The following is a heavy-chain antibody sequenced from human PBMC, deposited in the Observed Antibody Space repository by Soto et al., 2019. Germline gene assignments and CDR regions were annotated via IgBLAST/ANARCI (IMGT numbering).Heavy chain of an antibody. D-gene: IGHD6-19*01. J-gene: IGHJ3*02. CDR1: AGSFSHYY. CDR3: ARGGSSDWQVALDI. V-gene: IGHV4-34*01. CDR2: IKHSGSS. Sequence: SGTLSLTCAVYAGSFSHYYWNWIRQSPGKGLEWIGKIKHSGSSNYNPSLRSRVSISVDMSKNQFSLRLTSVTAADTAVYYCARGGSSDWQVALDIWGQGTMVTVSS.